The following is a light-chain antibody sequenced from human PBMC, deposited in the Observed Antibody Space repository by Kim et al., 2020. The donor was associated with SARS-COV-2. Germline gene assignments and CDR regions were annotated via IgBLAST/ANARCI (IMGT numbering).Light chain of an antibody. Sequence: VSPGQTASITCSGDKLGNKYASWYQQRPGQSPVLVIYQDSKRPSGIPERFSGSNSGNTATLTISGSQAMDEADFYCQAWDSSTVVFGGGTQLTVL. CDR2: QDS. V-gene: IGLV3-1*01. J-gene: IGLJ2*01. CDR3: QAWDSSTVV. CDR1: KLGNKY.